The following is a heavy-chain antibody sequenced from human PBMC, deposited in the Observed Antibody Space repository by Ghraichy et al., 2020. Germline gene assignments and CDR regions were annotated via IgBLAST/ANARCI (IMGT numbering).Heavy chain of an antibody. J-gene: IGHJ4*02. V-gene: IGHV3-23*01. CDR1: GFTFSSFA. D-gene: IGHD1-26*01. Sequence: GGSRLSCAASGFTFSSFAMSWVRQAPGKGLEWVSAISGSGGSSYYAGSVKGRFTISRDNSKNTLYLQMNSLRTEDMAVYYCAKMVAATRWLIDYWGQGTLVTVSS. CDR2: ISGSGGSS. CDR3: AKMVAATRWLIDY.